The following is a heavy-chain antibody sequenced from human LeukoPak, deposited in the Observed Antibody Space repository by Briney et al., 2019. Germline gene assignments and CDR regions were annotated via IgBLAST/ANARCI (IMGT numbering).Heavy chain of an antibody. CDR3: ARTVLRYFDWLPLIDY. Sequence: VASVKVSCKASEYTFTGYYMHWVRQAPGQGLEWMGRINPNSGGTNYAQKFQGRVTMTRDTSISTAYMELSRLRSDDTAVYYCARTVLRYFDWLPLIDYWGQGTLVTVSS. V-gene: IGHV1-2*06. J-gene: IGHJ4*02. CDR2: INPNSGGT. CDR1: EYTFTGYY. D-gene: IGHD3-9*01.